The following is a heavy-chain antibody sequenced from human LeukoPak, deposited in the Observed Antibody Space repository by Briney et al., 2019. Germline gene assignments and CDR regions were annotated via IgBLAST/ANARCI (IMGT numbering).Heavy chain of an antibody. Sequence: GASVNVSCKASGYSFTSYGISWVRQAPGQGLEWVGWISAYNGNTNYAQRLQGRVTMTTDTSTSTAYMELRSLTSDDTAIYYCARVPSGGPFDYWGQGTLVTVSS. V-gene: IGHV1-18*01. J-gene: IGHJ4*02. CDR2: ISAYNGNT. D-gene: IGHD2-15*01. CDR1: GYSFTSYG. CDR3: ARVPSGGPFDY.